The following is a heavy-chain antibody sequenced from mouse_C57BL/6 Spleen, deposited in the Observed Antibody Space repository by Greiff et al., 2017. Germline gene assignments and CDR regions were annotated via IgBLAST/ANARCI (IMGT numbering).Heavy chain of an antibody. J-gene: IGHJ2*01. V-gene: IGHV1-64*01. CDR3: ARRPYYCGSSHYFDD. D-gene: IGHD1-1*01. CDR2: IHPNSGST. CDR1: GYTFTSYW. Sequence: QVQLQQPGAELVKPGASVKLSCKASGYTFTSYWMHWVKQRPGQGLEWIGMIHPNSGSTNYNEKFKSKATLTVDKSSSTAYMQLSSLTSEDSAVYYGARRPYYCGSSHYFDDWGQGTTLTVSS.